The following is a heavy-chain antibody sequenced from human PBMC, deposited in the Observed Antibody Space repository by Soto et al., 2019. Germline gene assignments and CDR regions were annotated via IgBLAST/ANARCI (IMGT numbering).Heavy chain of an antibody. Sequence: SETLSLTCTVSGGSISSGDYYWSWIRQPPGKGLEWIGYIYYSGSTYYNPSLKSRVTISVDTSKNQFSLKLSSVTAADTAVYYCARDRPRGYKHYYYGMDVWGQGTTVTVS. V-gene: IGHV4-30-4*01. CDR2: IYYSGST. J-gene: IGHJ6*02. D-gene: IGHD1-20*01. CDR1: GGSISSGDYY. CDR3: ARDRPRGYKHYYYGMDV.